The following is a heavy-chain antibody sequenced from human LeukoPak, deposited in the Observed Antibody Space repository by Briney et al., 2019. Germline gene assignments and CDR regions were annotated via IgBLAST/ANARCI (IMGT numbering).Heavy chain of an antibody. D-gene: IGHD6-6*01. CDR2: INPNSGGT. CDR1: GYTFTGDY. J-gene: IGHJ1*01. CDR3: ARAKASIAAFSAEYFQH. Sequence: GASVKVSCKASGYTFTGDYMHWVRQAPGQGLEWMGRINPNSGGTNYAQKFQGRVTMTRDTSISTAYMELSRLRSDDTAVYYCARAKASIAAFSAEYFQHWGQGTLVTVSS. V-gene: IGHV1-2*06.